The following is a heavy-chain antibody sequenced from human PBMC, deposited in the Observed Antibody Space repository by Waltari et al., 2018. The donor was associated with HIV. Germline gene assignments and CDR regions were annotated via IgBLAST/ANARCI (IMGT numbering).Heavy chain of an antibody. CDR3: ARRSGGPTRNLDY. J-gene: IGHJ4*02. D-gene: IGHD6-19*01. V-gene: IGHV5-51*03. Sequence: EVQLVQSGAEVKKPGESRKISCKGSGYRFTTYWIGWVRQMPGNGLEWMGIIYPGDSDTRYSPSFHGQVTISADKSISTAYLQWSSLKASDTAMYYCARRSGGPTRNLDYWGQGTLVIVSS. CDR2: IYPGDSDT. CDR1: GYRFTTYW.